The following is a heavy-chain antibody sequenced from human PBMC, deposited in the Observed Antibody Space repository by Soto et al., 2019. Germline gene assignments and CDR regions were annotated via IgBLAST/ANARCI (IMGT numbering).Heavy chain of an antibody. V-gene: IGHV3-49*04. CDR2: IRSKAYGGTT. D-gene: IGHD6-6*01. Sequence: GGSLRLSCVASGFNFSYNAMSWVRQAPGKGLQWVGFIRSKAYGGTTEYAASVKGRFTISRDDSKSIAYLQMNSLKTEDTAVYYCTRDQKGIAARSGMFDYWGQGTLVTVSS. J-gene: IGHJ4*02. CDR1: GFNFSYNA. CDR3: TRDQKGIAARSGMFDY.